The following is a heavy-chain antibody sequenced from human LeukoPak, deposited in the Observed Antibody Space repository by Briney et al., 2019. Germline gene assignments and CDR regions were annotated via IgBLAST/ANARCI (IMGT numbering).Heavy chain of an antibody. CDR3: ARQGKMRELDY. CDR1: GGSISSSSYY. Sequence: KASETLSLTCTVSGGSISSSSYYWGWIRQPPGKGLEWIGSIYYSGSTYYNPFLKSRVTISVDTSKNQFSLKLSSVTAADTAVYYCARQGKMRELDYWGQGTLVTVSS. D-gene: IGHD3-10*01. J-gene: IGHJ4*02. CDR2: IYYSGST. V-gene: IGHV4-39*01.